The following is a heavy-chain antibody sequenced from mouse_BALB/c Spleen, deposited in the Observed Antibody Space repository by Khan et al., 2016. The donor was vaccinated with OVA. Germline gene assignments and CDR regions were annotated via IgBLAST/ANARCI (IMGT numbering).Heavy chain of an antibody. Sequence: EVQLQESGPGLVKPSQSLSLTCTVTGYSITTDYAWNWIRQFPGKKLEWMAYISYSGGTSYNPSLKSRISITRDTSKTQFFLQLNSVTTEDTATYSCAGRGGYGGGAWFAYWGQGTLVTVSA. J-gene: IGHJ3*01. CDR1: GYSITTDYA. CDR2: ISYSGGT. V-gene: IGHV3-2*02. D-gene: IGHD2-2*01. CDR3: AGRGGYGGGAWFAY.